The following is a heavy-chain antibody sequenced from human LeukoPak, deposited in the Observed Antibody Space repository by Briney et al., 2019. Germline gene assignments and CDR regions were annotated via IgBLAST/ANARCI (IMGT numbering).Heavy chain of an antibody. CDR1: GGSISSGSYH. V-gene: IGHV4-61*01. Sequence: SQTLSLTCTVSGGSISSGSYHWSWIRQPPGKGLEWIGFISYSGITNYSPSLKSRVTISVDTSKNQFSLKLSSVTAADTAVYYCARQGWIAVAGSSSYYYVAVWGDGTTVTVSS. CDR2: ISYSGIT. CDR3: ARQGWIAVAGSSSYYYVAV. J-gene: IGHJ6*03. D-gene: IGHD6-19*01.